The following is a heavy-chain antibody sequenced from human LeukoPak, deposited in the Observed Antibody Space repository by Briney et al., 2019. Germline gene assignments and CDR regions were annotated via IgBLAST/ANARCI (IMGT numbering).Heavy chain of an antibody. CDR1: GFTFSIYW. V-gene: IGHV3-74*01. CDR3: ARSSFRRVAGTTFDY. D-gene: IGHD6-19*01. CDR2: INTDGSST. J-gene: IGHJ4*02. Sequence: GGSLRLSCAASGFTFSIYWMHWVRQAPGKGLVWVSRINTDGSSTSYADSVKGRFTISRDNAKNTLYLQMNSLRAEDTAVYYCARSSFRRVAGTTFDYWGQGTLVTVSS.